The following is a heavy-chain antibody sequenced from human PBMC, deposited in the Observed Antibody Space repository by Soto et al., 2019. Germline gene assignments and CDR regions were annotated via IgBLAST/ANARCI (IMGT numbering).Heavy chain of an antibody. Sequence: GGSLRLSCAASGFTFSSYSMNWVRQAPGKGLEWVSSISSSSSYIYYADSVKGRFTISRDNAKNSLYLQMNSLRAEDTAVYYCARDPNSGGPDSDYWGQGTLVTVSS. V-gene: IGHV3-21*01. CDR3: ARDPNSGGPDSDY. J-gene: IGHJ4*02. CDR2: ISSSSSYI. CDR1: GFTFSSYS. D-gene: IGHD2-15*01.